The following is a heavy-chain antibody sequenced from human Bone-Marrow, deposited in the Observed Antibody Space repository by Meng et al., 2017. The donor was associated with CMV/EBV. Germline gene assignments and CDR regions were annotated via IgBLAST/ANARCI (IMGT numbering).Heavy chain of an antibody. CDR2: INPNSGGT. CDR3: ARAEWEHRGRAFDI. J-gene: IGHJ3*02. Sequence: SVKVSCKASGYTFTGYYMHWVRQAPGQGLEWMGWINPNSGGTNYAQKFQGRVTMTRDTSISTAYMELSRLRSDDTAVYYCARAEWEHRGRAFDIWGQGTIVTVSS. D-gene: IGHD1-26*01. V-gene: IGHV1-2*02. CDR1: GYTFTGYY.